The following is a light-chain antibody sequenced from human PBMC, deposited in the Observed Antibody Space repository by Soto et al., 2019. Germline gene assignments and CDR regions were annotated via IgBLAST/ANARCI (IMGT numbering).Light chain of an antibody. CDR1: SSDVSGYNY. CDR2: DVN. CDR3: CSYAGSYTLV. J-gene: IGLJ2*01. V-gene: IGLV2-11*01. Sequence: QSALTQPRSVSGSPGQSVTISCTGTSSDVSGYNYVSWYQQDPGKAPKLMIYDVNMRPSGVPDRFSGSKSGNTASLTISGLQAEDEADYYCCSYAGSYTLVFGGGTKLTVL.